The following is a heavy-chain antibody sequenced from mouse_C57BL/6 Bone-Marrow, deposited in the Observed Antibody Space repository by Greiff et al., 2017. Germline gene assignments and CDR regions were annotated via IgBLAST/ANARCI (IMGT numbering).Heavy chain of an antibody. J-gene: IGHJ3*01. Sequence: SGPELVKPGASVKISCKASGYTFTDYYINWVKQRPGQGLEWIGWIFPGSGSTYYNEKFKGKATLTVDKSSSTAYMLLSSLTSEDSAVYFCARSLRRRFPWFAYWGQGTLVTVSA. CDR2: IFPGSGST. V-gene: IGHV1-75*01. CDR3: ARSLRRRFPWFAY. CDR1: GYTFTDYY. D-gene: IGHD2-12*01.